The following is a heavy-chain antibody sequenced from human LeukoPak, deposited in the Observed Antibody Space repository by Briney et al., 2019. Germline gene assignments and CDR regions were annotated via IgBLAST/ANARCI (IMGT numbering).Heavy chain of an antibody. CDR2: INHSGST. V-gene: IGHV4-34*01. J-gene: IGHJ4*02. Sequence: SETLSLTCAVYGGSFSGYYWSWIRQPPGKGLEWIGEINHSGSTNYNPSLKSRVTISVDTSKNQFSLKLSSVTAADTAVYYCARLTASKYSSSRLASFDYWGQGTLVTVSS. CDR1: GGSFSGYY. CDR3: ARLTASKYSSSRLASFDY. D-gene: IGHD6-6*01.